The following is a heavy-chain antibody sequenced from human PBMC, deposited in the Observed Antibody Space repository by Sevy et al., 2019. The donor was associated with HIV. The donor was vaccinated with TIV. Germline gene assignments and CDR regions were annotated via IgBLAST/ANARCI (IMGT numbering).Heavy chain of an antibody. V-gene: IGHV3-9*01. CDR3: ARDDRSGWYRGGYFDT. CDR2: ISFNGGTI. CDR1: EFTFDDYA. Sequence: GGSLRLSCVASEFTFDDYAMHWIRQGPGKGLEWVSGISFNGGTIGYGDSVQGRFTISRDNDKNSLYLQMNNLRPEDTALYYCARDDRSGWYRGGYFDTWGQGTLVTVSS. J-gene: IGHJ4*02. D-gene: IGHD6-13*01.